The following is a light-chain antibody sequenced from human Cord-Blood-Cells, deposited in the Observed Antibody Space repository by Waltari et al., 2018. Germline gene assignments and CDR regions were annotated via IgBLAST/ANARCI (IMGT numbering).Light chain of an antibody. CDR2: DAS. CDR3: QQYNSYWT. Sequence: IQMTHSPSTLSASVGDRVTITCRASQCISSWLSWYQQKPGKAPKLLIYDASSLESGVPSRFSGSGSGTEFTLTISSLQPDDFATYYCQQYNSYWTFGQGTKVEIK. CDR1: QCISSW. V-gene: IGKV1-5*01. J-gene: IGKJ1*01.